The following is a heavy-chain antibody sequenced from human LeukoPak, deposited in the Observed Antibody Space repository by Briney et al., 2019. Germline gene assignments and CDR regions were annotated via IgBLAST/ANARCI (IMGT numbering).Heavy chain of an antibody. CDR1: GYTFTSYY. J-gene: IGHJ4*02. D-gene: IGHD3-10*01. CDR2: INPNSGGT. V-gene: IGHV1-2*02. Sequence: ASVKVSCKASGYTFTSYYMHWVRQAPGQGLEWMGWINPNSGGTNYAQKFQGRVTMTRDTSISTAYMELSRLRSDDTAVYYCARATLEYYGSGSYAPFDYWGQGTLVTVSS. CDR3: ARATLEYYGSGSYAPFDY.